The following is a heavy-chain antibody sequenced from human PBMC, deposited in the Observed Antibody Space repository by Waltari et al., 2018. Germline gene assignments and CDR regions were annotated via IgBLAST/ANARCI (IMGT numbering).Heavy chain of an antibody. J-gene: IGHJ3*02. CDR1: GFTVSNHY. Sequence: EVQLVESGGGLIQPGGSLRLSCEVSGFTVSNHYIGWVRQAPGKGLGWVSVIYSGGDTYDADAVRGRFTISRDNSKNTLYLQMNSLRVEDTALYYCATWTGGSLGAFDNWGQGTMVTVSS. CDR3: ATWTGGSLGAFDN. V-gene: IGHV3-53*01. D-gene: IGHD7-27*01. CDR2: IYSGGDT.